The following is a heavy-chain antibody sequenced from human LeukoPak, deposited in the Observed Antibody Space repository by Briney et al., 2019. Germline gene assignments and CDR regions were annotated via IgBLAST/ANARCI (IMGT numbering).Heavy chain of an antibody. CDR3: ARGHKNYGSGSYFSWFDP. CDR1: GGSFSGYY. V-gene: IGHV4-34*01. J-gene: IGHJ5*02. Sequence: KPSETLSLTCAVYGGSFSGYYWSWIRQPPGKGLEWIGEINHSGSTNYNPSLKSRVTISVDTSKNQFSLKLSSVTAADTAVYYCARGHKNYGSGSYFSWFDPWGQGTLVTVSS. D-gene: IGHD3-10*01. CDR2: INHSGST.